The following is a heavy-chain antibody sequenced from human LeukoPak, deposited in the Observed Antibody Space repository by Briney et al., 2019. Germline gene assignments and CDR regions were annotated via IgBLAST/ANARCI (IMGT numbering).Heavy chain of an antibody. D-gene: IGHD6-19*01. J-gene: IGHJ4*02. CDR2: ISYDGSNK. Sequence: GGSLRLSCAASGFTFSSYGMHWVRQAPGKGLEWVAVISYDGSNKYYADSVKGRFTISRDNSKNTLYLQMNSLRAEDTAVYYCAKDAGSGWYYFDYWGQGTLVTVSS. CDR3: AKDAGSGWYYFDY. CDR1: GFTFSSYG. V-gene: IGHV3-30*18.